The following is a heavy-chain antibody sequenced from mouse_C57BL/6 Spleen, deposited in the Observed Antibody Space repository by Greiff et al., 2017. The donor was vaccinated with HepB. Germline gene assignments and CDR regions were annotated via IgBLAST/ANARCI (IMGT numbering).Heavy chain of an antibody. CDR3: ARDGNYGTFDY. V-gene: IGHV1-54*01. CDR2: INPGSGGT. J-gene: IGHJ2*01. D-gene: IGHD2-1*01. Sequence: VQLQESGAELVRPGTSVKVSCKASGYAFTNYLIEWVKQRPGQGLEWIGVINPGSGGTNYNEKFKGKATLTADKSSSTAYMQLSSLTSEDSAVYFCARDGNYGTFDYWGQGTTLTVSS. CDR1: GYAFTNYL.